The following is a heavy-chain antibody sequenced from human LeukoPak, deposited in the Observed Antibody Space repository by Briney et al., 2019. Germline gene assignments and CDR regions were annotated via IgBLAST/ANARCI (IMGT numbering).Heavy chain of an antibody. J-gene: IGHJ4*02. CDR1: GGSISSYY. V-gene: IGHV4-59*01. CDR2: IYYSGST. Sequence: VKPSETLSLTCTVSGGSISSYYWSWIRQPPGKGLEWIGYIYYSGSTNYNPSLKSRVTISVDTSKNQFSLKLSSVTAADTAVYYCASHPSSSWYVAYLDYWGQGTLVTVSS. CDR3: ASHPSSSWYVAYLDY. D-gene: IGHD6-13*01.